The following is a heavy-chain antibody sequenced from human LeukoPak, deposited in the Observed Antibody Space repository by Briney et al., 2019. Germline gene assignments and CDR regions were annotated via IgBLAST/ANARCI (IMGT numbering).Heavy chain of an antibody. D-gene: IGHD1-26*01. CDR3: ARDSGSYWGHYYYYGMDV. V-gene: IGHV4-4*07. CDR2: IYTSGST. J-gene: IGHJ6*02. CDR1: GGSISSYY. Sequence: LETLSLTCTVSGGSISSYYWSWIRQPAGKGLEWIGRIYTSGSTNYNPSLKSRVTMSVDTSKNQFSLKLSSVTAADTAVYYCARDSGSYWGHYYYYGMDVWGQGTTVTVSS.